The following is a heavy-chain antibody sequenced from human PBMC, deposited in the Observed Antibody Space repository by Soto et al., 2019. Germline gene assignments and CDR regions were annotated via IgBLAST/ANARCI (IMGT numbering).Heavy chain of an antibody. CDR1: GGTFSSYA. D-gene: IGHD2-2*01. CDR2: IIPIFGTA. CDR3: ARAGKDIVVVPAAMPHYYYGMDV. J-gene: IGHJ6*02. V-gene: IGHV1-69*01. Sequence: QVQLVQSGAEVKKPGSSVKVSCKASGGTFSSYAISWVRQAPGQGLEWMGGIIPIFGTANYAQKFQGRVTFTADESTSKAYMGLSSLRSEDTAVYYCARAGKDIVVVPAAMPHYYYGMDVWGQGTTVTVSS.